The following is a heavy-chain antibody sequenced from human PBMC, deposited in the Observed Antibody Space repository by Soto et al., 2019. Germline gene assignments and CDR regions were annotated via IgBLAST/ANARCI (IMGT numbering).Heavy chain of an antibody. Sequence: XGSLRLSCSASGFTFSSYAMHWVRQAPGKGLEYVSAISSNGGSTYYADSVKGRFTISRDNSKNTLYLQMSSLRAEDTAVYYCVKDAYSGSYDDAFDIWGQGSMVTVSS. D-gene: IGHD1-26*01. CDR1: GFTFSSYA. CDR3: VKDAYSGSYDDAFDI. CDR2: ISSNGGST. J-gene: IGHJ3*02. V-gene: IGHV3-64D*06.